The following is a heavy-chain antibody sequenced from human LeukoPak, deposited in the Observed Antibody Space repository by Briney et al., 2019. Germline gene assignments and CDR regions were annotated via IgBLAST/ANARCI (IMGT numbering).Heavy chain of an antibody. CDR2: ISGSGGST. Sequence: GGSLRLSCAASGFTFSSYNVNWVRQAPGKGLEWVSAISGSGGSTYYADSVKGRFTISRDNSKNTLYLQMNSLRAEDTAVYYCAKWASLGYNFVYSDYWGQGTLVTVSS. CDR1: GFTFSSYN. V-gene: IGHV3-23*01. D-gene: IGHD5-24*01. J-gene: IGHJ4*02. CDR3: AKWASLGYNFVYSDY.